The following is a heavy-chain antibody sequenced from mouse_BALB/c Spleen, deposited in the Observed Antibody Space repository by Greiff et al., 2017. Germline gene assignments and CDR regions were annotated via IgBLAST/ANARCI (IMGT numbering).Heavy chain of an antibody. Sequence: EVQLQQSGPELVKPGASVKIPCKASGYTFTDYNMDWVKQSHGKSLEWIGDINPYNGGTIYNQKFKGKATLAVDKSSSTAYMGLRSLTSEDTAVYYCAGNELRRGKAFGYWGQGTLVTVSA. CDR3: AGNELRRGKAFGY. CDR2: INPYNGGT. V-gene: IGHV1-18*01. J-gene: IGHJ3*01. D-gene: IGHD2-12*01. CDR1: GYTFTDYN.